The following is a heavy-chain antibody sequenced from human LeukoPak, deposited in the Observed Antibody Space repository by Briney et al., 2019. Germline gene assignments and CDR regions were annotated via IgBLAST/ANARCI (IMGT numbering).Heavy chain of an antibody. V-gene: IGHV3-73*01. CDR1: GFTFSGSA. Sequence: GGSLRLSCAASGFTFSGSAMHWVRQASGKGLEWVGRIRSKANSYATAYAASVKGRFTISRDDSKNTLYLQMNSLKTEDTAVYYCKSDILTGYYLFDYWGQGTLVTVSS. J-gene: IGHJ4*02. CDR3: KSDILTGYYLFDY. D-gene: IGHD3-9*01. CDR2: IRSKANSYAT.